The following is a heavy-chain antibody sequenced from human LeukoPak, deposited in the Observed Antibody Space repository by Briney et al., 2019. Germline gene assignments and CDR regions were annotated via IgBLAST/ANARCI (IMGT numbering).Heavy chain of an antibody. V-gene: IGHV4-34*01. J-gene: IGHJ4*02. CDR3: ARGLWCSGGSCYADGDY. CDR2: INHSGGT. D-gene: IGHD2-15*01. CDR1: GGSFSGYY. Sequence: SETLSLTCAVYGGSFSGYYWSWIRQPPGKGLEWIGEINHSGGTNYNPSLKSRVTISVDTSKNQFSLKLSSVTAADTAVYYCARGLWCSGGSCYADGDYWGQGTLVTVSS.